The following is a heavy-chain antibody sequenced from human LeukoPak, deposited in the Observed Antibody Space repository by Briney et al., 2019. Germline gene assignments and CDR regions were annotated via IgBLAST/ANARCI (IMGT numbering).Heavy chain of an antibody. J-gene: IGHJ3*02. D-gene: IGHD6-13*01. CDR3: ARVRVGASSSWYDAFDI. V-gene: IGHV3-7*03. CDR1: GFTFSNYW. CDR2: IKQDGSEK. Sequence: GGSLRLSCAASGFTFSNYWMSWVRQAPGKGLEWVANIKQDGSEKYYVDSVKGRFTISRDNSKNTLYLQMNSLRAEDTAVYYCARVRVGASSSWYDAFDIWGQGTMVTVSS.